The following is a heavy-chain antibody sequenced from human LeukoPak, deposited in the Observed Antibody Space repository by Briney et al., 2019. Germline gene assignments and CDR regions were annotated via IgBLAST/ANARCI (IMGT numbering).Heavy chain of an antibody. D-gene: IGHD2-15*01. Sequence: GGSLRLSCSASGFIFSTYSMNWVRQAPGKGLEWLSYISSARSTTYYADSVKGRFTISRDSAKSSLYLQMNSLRDEDTAMYSCATLLLGVGGDYWGQGTLVTVSS. J-gene: IGHJ4*02. V-gene: IGHV3-48*02. CDR1: GFIFSTYS. CDR3: ATLLLGVGGDY. CDR2: ISSARSTT.